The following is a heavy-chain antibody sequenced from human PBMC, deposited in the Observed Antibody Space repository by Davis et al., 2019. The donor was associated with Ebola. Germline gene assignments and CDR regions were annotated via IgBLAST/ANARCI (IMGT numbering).Heavy chain of an antibody. V-gene: IGHV3-74*01. J-gene: IGHJ4*02. CDR3: ARDMSMTTANSFDY. D-gene: IGHD4-11*01. CDR1: GFTFSSYW. Sequence: HTGGSLRLSCAASGFTFSSYWMHWVRHAPGKGLVWVSRIKSDGSSTSYADSVKGRFTISRDNSKNTLYLQMNSLRAEDTAVYYCARDMSMTTANSFDYWGQGTLVTVSS. CDR2: IKSDGSST.